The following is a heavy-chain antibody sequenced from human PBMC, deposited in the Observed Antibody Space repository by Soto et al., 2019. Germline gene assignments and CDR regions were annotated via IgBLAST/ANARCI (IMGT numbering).Heavy chain of an antibody. V-gene: IGHV1-18*01. CDR1: GYTFTSYG. Sequence: ASVKVSCKASGYTFTSYGISWVRQAPGQGLEWMGWISAYNGNTNYAQKLQGRVTMTTDTSTSTAYMELRSLRSDDTAVYYCASAGDEYYYDSSGYYEDYWGKGTPATASS. CDR2: ISAYNGNT. D-gene: IGHD3-22*01. J-gene: IGHJ4*02. CDR3: ASAGDEYYYDSSGYYEDY.